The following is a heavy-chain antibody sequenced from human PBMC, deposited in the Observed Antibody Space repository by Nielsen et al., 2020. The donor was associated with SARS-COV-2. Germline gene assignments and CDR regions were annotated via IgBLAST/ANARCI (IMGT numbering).Heavy chain of an antibody. D-gene: IGHD4-17*01. CDR2: INTNTGNP. CDR3: ARGFEAYGDYGDYYYGMDV. CDR1: GYTFISYA. J-gene: IGHJ6*02. Sequence: ASVKVSCKASGYTFISYAMNWVRQAPGQGLEWMGWINTNTGNPTYAQGFTGRFVFSLDTSVSTAYLQISSLKAEDTAVYYCARGFEAYGDYGDYYYGMDVWGQGTTVTVSS. V-gene: IGHV7-4-1*02.